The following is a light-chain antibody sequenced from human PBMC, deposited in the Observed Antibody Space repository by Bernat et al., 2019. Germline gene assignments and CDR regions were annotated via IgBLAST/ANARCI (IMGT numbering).Light chain of an antibody. CDR3: QQSGSSPYT. J-gene: IGKJ2*01. V-gene: IGKV3-20*01. CDR2: GAS. CDR1: QSVSSDY. Sequence: DIVLTQSPGTLSLSPGERAALSCRASQSVSSDYLAWYQQKPGQAPRLLIYGASSRATGIPARFSGSGSGTDFTLTISRLEPEDFAVYYCQQSGSSPYTFGQGTKLEIK.